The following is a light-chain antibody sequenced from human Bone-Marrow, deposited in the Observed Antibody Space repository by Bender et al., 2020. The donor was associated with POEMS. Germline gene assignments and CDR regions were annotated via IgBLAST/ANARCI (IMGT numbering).Light chain of an antibody. J-gene: IGLJ2*01. CDR2: QDN. CDR3: QSWGSNTAV. Sequence: SYELTQPPSVSVSPGQTATITCSGEKLGEEYACWYQQKPGQSPVLVIYQDNKPPSGIPERFSGSTSGNTASLTISGTQTMDEADYYCQSWGSNTAVFGGGTKLTVL. CDR1: KLGEEY. V-gene: IGLV3-1*01.